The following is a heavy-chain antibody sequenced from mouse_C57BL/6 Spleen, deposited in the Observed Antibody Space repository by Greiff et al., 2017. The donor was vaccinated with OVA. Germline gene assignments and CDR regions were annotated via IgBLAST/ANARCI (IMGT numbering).Heavy chain of an antibody. D-gene: IGHD2-4*01. V-gene: IGHV1-7*01. Sequence: VQVVESGAELAKPGASVKLSCKASGYTFTSYWMHWVKQRPGQGLEWIGYINPSSGYTKYNQKFKDKATLTADKSSSTAYMQLSSLTYEDSAVYYCARFKGYDYDEDWFAYWGQGTLVTVSA. CDR1: GYTFTSYW. CDR3: ARFKGYDYDEDWFAY. CDR2: INPSSGYT. J-gene: IGHJ3*01.